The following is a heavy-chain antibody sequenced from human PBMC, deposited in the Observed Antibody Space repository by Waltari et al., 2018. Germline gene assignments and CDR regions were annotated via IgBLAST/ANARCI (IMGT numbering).Heavy chain of an antibody. Sequence: QVQLVQSGAEVKKPGASVKVSCKVSGYTLTELSMHWVRQAPGKGLEWMGGFDPEDGETIYAQKFQGRVTMTEDTSTDTAYMELSSLRSEDTAVYYCATGGQVVIAIPDAFDIWGQGTMVTVSS. J-gene: IGHJ3*02. CDR3: ATGGQVVIAIPDAFDI. V-gene: IGHV1-24*01. CDR2: FDPEDGET. D-gene: IGHD2-21*01. CDR1: GYTLTELS.